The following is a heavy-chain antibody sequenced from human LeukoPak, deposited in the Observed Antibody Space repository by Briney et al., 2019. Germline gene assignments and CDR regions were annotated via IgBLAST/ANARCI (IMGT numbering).Heavy chain of an antibody. CDR1: GYTFTSYD. D-gene: IGHD3-10*01. V-gene: IGHV1-8*01. J-gene: IGHJ4*02. CDR3: ARGEGTYYYGSGSYSFDY. Sequence: PGASVKVSCKASGYTFTSYDINWVRQATGQGLEWMGWMNPNSGNTGYAQKFQGRVTMTRNTSISTAYMELSSLRSEDTAVYYCARGEGTYYYGSGSYSFDYWGQGTLVTVSS. CDR2: MNPNSGNT.